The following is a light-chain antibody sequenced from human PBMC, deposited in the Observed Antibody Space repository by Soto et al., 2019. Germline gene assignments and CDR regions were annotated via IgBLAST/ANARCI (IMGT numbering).Light chain of an antibody. CDR3: GTWDSSLSAYV. J-gene: IGLJ1*01. Sequence: QSVLTQPPSVSAAPGQKVTISCSGSSSNICNNYVSWYQQLSGTAPKLLIYDNNKRPSGIPDRFSGSKSGTSATLGITGLQTGDEADYYCGTWDSSLSAYVFGTGTKVTVL. CDR2: DNN. CDR1: SSNICNNY. V-gene: IGLV1-51*01.